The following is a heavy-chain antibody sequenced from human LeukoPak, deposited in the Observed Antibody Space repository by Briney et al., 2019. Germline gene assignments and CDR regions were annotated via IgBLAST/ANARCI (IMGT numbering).Heavy chain of an antibody. D-gene: IGHD3-22*01. Sequence: SETLSLTCTVSGGSISSSSYYWGWIRQPPGKGLEWIGSIYYSGSTYYNPSLKSRVTISVDTSKNQFSLKLSSVTAADTAVYYCARSTYYYDSSGPDDVFDIWGQGTMVTVSS. CDR2: IYYSGST. J-gene: IGHJ3*02. V-gene: IGHV4-39*01. CDR3: ARSTYYYDSSGPDDVFDI. CDR1: GGSISSSSYY.